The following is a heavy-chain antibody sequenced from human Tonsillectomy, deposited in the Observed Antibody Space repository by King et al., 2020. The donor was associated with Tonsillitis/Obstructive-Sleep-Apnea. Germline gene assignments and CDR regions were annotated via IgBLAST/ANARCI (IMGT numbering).Heavy chain of an antibody. J-gene: IGHJ4*02. CDR3: AKVPKSGSHDCCDY. CDR1: GFTFSSYA. CDR2: ISGNGGST. V-gene: IGHV3-23*04. Sequence: VQLVESGGGLVQPGGSLRLSCAASGFTFSSYAMSWVRQAPGKGLEWVSAISGNGGSTYYSDSVRGRFTISRHNSKNTLYMQMNSLRAEDTAVYYCAKVPKSGSHDCCDYWGQGALVTVSS. D-gene: IGHD1-26*01.